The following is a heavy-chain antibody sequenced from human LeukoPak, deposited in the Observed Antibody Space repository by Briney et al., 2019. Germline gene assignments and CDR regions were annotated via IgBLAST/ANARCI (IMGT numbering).Heavy chain of an antibody. CDR1: GFTLNTNY. V-gene: IGHV3-15*01. D-gene: IGHD2-2*01. J-gene: IGHJ6*03. CDR3: TTDPNADIVVVPALPFYYYMDV. Sequence: PGGSLRLSCAASGFTLNTNYMNWVRQAPGKGLEWVGRIKSKTDGGTTDYAAPVKGRFTISRDDSKNTLYLQMNSLKTEDTAVYYCTTDPNADIVVVPALPFYYYMDVWGKGTTVTVSS. CDR2: IKSKTDGGTT.